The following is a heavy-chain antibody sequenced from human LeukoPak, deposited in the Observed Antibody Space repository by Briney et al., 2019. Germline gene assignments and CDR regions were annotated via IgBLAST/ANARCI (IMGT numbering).Heavy chain of an antibody. J-gene: IGHJ6*03. CDR3: ARDPYYGSGSYYPNYMDV. V-gene: IGHV3-30*04. CDR1: GFTFSSYA. D-gene: IGHD3-10*01. CDR2: ISYDGSNK. Sequence: PGGSLRLSCAASGFTFSSYAMHWVRQAPGKGLEWVAVISYDGSNKYYADSVKGRFTISRDNSKNTLYLQMNSLRAEDTAVYYCARDPYYGSGSYYPNYMDVWGKGTTVTVSS.